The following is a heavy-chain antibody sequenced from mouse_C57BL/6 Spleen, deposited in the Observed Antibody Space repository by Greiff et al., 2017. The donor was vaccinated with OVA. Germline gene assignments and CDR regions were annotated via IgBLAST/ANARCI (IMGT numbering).Heavy chain of an antibody. J-gene: IGHJ1*03. CDR1: GYTFTSYW. CDR2: IYPGSGST. D-gene: IGHD4-1*01. CDR3: ARPDGAGTDWYFDV. V-gene: IGHV1-55*01. Sequence: QVQLKQPGAELVKPGASVKMSCKASGYTFTSYWITWVKQRPGQGLEWIGDIYPGSGSTNYNEKFKSKATLTVDTSSSTAYMQLSSLTSEDSAVYYCARPDGAGTDWYFDVWGTGTTVTVSS.